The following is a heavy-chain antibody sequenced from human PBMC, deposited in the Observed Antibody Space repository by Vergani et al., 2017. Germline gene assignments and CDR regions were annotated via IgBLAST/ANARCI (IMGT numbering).Heavy chain of an antibody. D-gene: IGHD4-17*01. J-gene: IGHJ4*02. CDR2: IIPIFGTA. V-gene: IGHV1-69*15. CDR3: AWDTEDYGDYPLDY. Sequence: QVQLVQSGAEVKKPGCSVKVSCKASGGTFSSYAISWVRQAPGQGLEWMGRIIPIFGTANYAQKFPGRVTITADESTSTGYMELSSLRSEDTAVYYCAWDTEDYGDYPLDYWGQGTLVTVSS. CDR1: GGTFSSYA.